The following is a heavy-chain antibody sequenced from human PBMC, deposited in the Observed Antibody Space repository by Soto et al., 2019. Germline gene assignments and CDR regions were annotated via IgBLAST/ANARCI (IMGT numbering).Heavy chain of an antibody. Sequence: SATLSLTCAVSGDSISSPYWSWIRQSPGRGLEWIGYIFYGGTITYNPSLGSRVTISVDTSKNHFSLKLSSVTAADTAVYYCARGGGSPLDYWGQGALVTV. D-gene: IGHD3-16*01. CDR3: ARGGGSPLDY. J-gene: IGHJ4*02. CDR2: IFYGGTI. V-gene: IGHV4-59*11. CDR1: GDSISSPY.